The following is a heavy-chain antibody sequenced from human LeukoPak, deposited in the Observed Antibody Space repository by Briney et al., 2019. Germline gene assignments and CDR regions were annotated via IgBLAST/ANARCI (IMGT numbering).Heavy chain of an antibody. CDR3: ARDYLGINWNDDLFDY. J-gene: IGHJ4*02. D-gene: IGHD1-20*01. CDR2: INPNSGGT. Sequence: ASVKVSCKASGYTFTGYYMHRVRQAPGQGLEWMGWINPNSGGTNYAQKFQGRVTMTRDTSISTAYMELSRLRSDDTAVYYCARDYLGINWNDDLFDYWGQGTLVTVSS. V-gene: IGHV1-2*02. CDR1: GYTFTGYY.